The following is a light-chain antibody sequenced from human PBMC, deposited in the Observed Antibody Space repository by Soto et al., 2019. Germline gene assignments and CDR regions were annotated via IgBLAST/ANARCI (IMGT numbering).Light chain of an antibody. CDR1: SSDVGAYNY. J-gene: IGLJ1*01. Sequence: QSVLTQPASVSGSPGQSITISCTGTSSDVGAYNYVSWYQQHPGNAPKLMIYDVSNRPSGVSNRFSGSKSGNTASLTISGLQAEDEADYYCSSYTTSSTPCVYGTGNKVTVL. CDR3: SSYTTSSTPCV. V-gene: IGLV2-14*01. CDR2: DVS.